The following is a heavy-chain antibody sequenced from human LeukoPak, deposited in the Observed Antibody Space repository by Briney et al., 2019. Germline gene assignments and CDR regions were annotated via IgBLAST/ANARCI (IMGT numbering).Heavy chain of an antibody. J-gene: IGHJ2*01. CDR1: GFTFGSFT. Sequence: GGSLRLSCASSGFTFGSFTMNWVRQAPGKGLEWVLYISRSGTTVYYVDSVKGRFTISRDNAKNSLYLQMSSLRVEDTAVYYCARDGNDYGDLSFPWYFDLWGRGTLVTVSS. D-gene: IGHD4-17*01. CDR2: ISRSGTTV. CDR3: ARDGNDYGDLSFPWYFDL. V-gene: IGHV3-48*03.